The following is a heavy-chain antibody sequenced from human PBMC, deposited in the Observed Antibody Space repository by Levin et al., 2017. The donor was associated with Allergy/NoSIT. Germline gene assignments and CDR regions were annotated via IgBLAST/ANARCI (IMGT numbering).Heavy chain of an antibody. CDR1: GFTFSSYS. CDR2: ISSSSSTI. Sequence: GGSLRLSCAASGFTFSSYSMNWVRQAPGKGLEWVSYISSSSSTIYYADSVKGRFTISRDNAKNSLYLQMNSLRAEDTAVYYCARDQNVGYYDSSGYYYDPVPEGLDYWGQGTLVTVSS. V-gene: IGHV3-48*01. D-gene: IGHD3-22*01. CDR3: ARDQNVGYYDSSGYYYDPVPEGLDY. J-gene: IGHJ4*02.